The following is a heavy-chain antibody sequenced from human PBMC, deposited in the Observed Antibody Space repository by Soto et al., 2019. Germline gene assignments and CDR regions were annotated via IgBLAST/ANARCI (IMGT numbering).Heavy chain of an antibody. D-gene: IGHD6-19*01. CDR1: GFTFSSYA. J-gene: IGHJ5*02. CDR2: ISGSGGST. V-gene: IGHV3-23*01. Sequence: PGGSLRLSCAASGFTFSSYAMSWVRQAPGKGLEWVSAISGSGGSTYYADSVKSRFTISRDNSKNTLYLQMNSLRAEDTAVYHCAKEGIAVVPGDWFDPWGQGTLVTVSS. CDR3: AKEGIAVVPGDWFDP.